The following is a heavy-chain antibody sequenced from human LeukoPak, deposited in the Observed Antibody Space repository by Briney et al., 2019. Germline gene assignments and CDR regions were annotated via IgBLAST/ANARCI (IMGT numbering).Heavy chain of an antibody. CDR1: GGSISSYY. Sequence: PSETLSLTCTVSGGSISSYYWSWIRQPAGKGLVWIGRIYTSGSTNYNPSLKSRVTMSVDTSKNQFSLKLSSVTAADAAVYYCAREGDYVWGSYRYCDYWGQGTLVTVSS. CDR3: AREGDYVWGSYRYCDY. D-gene: IGHD3-16*02. J-gene: IGHJ4*02. V-gene: IGHV4-4*07. CDR2: IYTSGST.